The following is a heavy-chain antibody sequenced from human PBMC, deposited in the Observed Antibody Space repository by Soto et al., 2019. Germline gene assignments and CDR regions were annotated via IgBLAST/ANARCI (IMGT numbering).Heavy chain of an antibody. J-gene: IGHJ4*02. CDR2: IYYSGST. CDR3: ARDPSYCSSTSCQPF. CDR1: GGSISSGGYY. V-gene: IGHV4-31*03. Sequence: PSETLSLTCTVSGGSISSGGYYWSWIRQHPGKGLEWIGYIYYSGSTYYNPSLKSRVTISVDTSKNQFSLKLSSVTAADTAMYNCARDPSYCSSTSCQPFWGQGTLVTVSS. D-gene: IGHD2-2*01.